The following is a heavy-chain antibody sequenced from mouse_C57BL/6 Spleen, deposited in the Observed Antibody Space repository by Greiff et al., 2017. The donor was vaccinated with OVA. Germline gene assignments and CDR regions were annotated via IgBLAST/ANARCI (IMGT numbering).Heavy chain of an antibody. CDR1: GFTFSDYG. D-gene: IGHD3-2*02. J-gene: IGHJ4*01. CDR3: ASPQALYAMDY. CDR2: ISSGSSTI. Sequence: EVMLVESGGGLVKPGGSLKLSCAASGFTFSDYGMHWVRQAPEKGLEWVAYISSGSSTIYYADTVKGRFTISRDNAKNTLFLQMTSLRSEDTAMYYCASPQALYAMDYWGQGTSVTVSS. V-gene: IGHV5-17*01.